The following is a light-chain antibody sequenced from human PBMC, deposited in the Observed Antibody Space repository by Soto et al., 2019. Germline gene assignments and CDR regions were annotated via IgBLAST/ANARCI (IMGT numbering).Light chain of an antibody. V-gene: IGLV2-14*01. CDR2: EVS. CDR3: SSYTIDNRDYV. J-gene: IGLJ1*01. CDR1: SSDVGGYKF. Sequence: QSALTQPASVSGSPGQSITISCTGTSSDVGGYKFVSWYQQHPGKAPKLMIYEVSNRPPGISTRFSGSKSASTASLTTPGLQAEDEGHYDSSSYTIDNRDYVFATGSKVTVL.